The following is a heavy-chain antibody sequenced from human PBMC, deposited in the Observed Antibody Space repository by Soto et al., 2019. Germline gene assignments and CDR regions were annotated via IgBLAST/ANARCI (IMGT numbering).Heavy chain of an antibody. D-gene: IGHD4-17*01. V-gene: IGHV5-51*01. CDR2: IYPGDSDT. J-gene: IGHJ6*03. CDR1: GYSFTSYW. CDR3: ARNRIYGDYEFVVNYYYMNV. Sequence: GESLKISCKGSGYSFTSYWIGWVRQMPGKGLEWMGIIYPGDSDTRYSPSFQGQVTISADKSISTAYLQWSSLKASDTAMYYCARNRIYGDYEFVVNYYYMNVWGKGTTVTVSS.